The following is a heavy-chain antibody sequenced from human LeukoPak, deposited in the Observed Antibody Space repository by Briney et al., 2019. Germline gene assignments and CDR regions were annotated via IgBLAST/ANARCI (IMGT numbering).Heavy chain of an antibody. CDR2: IYYSGST. D-gene: IGHD2-2*02. J-gene: IGHJ5*02. CDR3: ARGRSSYQLLYRSRGFDP. CDR1: GGSISSSSYY. V-gene: IGHV4-39*01. Sequence: PSETLSLTCTVSGGSISSSSYYWGWIRQPPGKGLEWIGSIYYSGSTYYNPSLKSRVTISVDTSKNQFSLKLSSVTAADTAVYYCARGRSSYQLLYRSRGFDPWGQGTLVTVSS.